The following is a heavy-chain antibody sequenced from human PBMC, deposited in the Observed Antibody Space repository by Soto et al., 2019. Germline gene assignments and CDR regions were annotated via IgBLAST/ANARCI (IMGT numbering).Heavy chain of an antibody. V-gene: IGHV1-2*04. CDR1: GYTFTGYH. D-gene: IGHD1-26*01. J-gene: IGHJ5*02. CDR2: INTDSGDT. Sequence: ASVKVSCKTSGYTFTGYHLHWVRQAPGQGLEWMGWINTDSGDTLYGQKFQGWVTMTRDTSTNTAYMEMSRLRSDDTAVYYCAGWVGASNWFDPWGQGTLVTVSS. CDR3: AGWVGASNWFDP.